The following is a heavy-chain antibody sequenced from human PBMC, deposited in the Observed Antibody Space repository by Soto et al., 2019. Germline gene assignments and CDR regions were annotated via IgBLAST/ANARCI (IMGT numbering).Heavy chain of an antibody. J-gene: IGHJ6*04. D-gene: IGHD3-3*01. V-gene: IGHV4-34*01. CDR2: INHSGST. Sequence: SETLSLTCAVYGGSFSGYYWSWIRQPPGKGLEWIGEINHSGSTNYNPSLKSRVTISVDTSKNQFSLKLSSVTAADTAVYYCARDEGSAYYDFWSGSMDVWGKGTTVTVSS. CDR1: GGSFSGYY. CDR3: ARDEGSAYYDFWSGSMDV.